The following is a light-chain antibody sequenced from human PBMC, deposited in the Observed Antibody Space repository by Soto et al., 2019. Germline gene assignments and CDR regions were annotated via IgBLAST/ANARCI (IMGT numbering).Light chain of an antibody. V-gene: IGKV1-9*01. CDR2: SAS. CDR1: QALSNY. CDR3: QQLTRYPLT. Sequence: DIQMTQSPSSLSASVGDTVTITCRASQALSNYLAWYQQKPGKDPDLLIYSASTLQSGVPSRFSGSGSETEFSLTIRALQPEDFATYYCQQLTRYPLTFGGGTKVDIK. J-gene: IGKJ4*01.